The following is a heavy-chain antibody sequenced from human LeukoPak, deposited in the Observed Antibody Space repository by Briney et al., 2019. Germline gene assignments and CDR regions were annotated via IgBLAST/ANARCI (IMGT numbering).Heavy chain of an antibody. CDR3: ARAPWELFDY. CDR2: INHSGST. V-gene: IGHV4-34*01. D-gene: IGHD1-26*01. J-gene: IGHJ4*02. Sequence: SETLSLTCAVYGGSFSGYYWSWIRQPPGKGLEWIGEINHSGSTNYNPSLKSRVTISVDTSKNQFSLKLSSVTAADTAVYYCARAPWELFDYWGQGTLVTVSS. CDR1: GGSFSGYY.